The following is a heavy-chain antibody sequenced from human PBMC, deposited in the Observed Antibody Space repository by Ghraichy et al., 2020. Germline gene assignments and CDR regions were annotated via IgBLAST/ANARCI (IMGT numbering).Heavy chain of an antibody. J-gene: IGHJ4*02. D-gene: IGHD2-15*01. CDR3: TRPGSSNSLDY. CDR1: GVTFSGSP. CDR2: IRSKANDYAT. V-gene: IGHV3-73*01. Sequence: GESLNISCAASGVTFSGSPMHWVRQASGKGLEWVGRIRSKANDYATAYAASVKGRFTISRDDSKNTAYLQMNSLKTEDTAVYYCTRPGSSNSLDYWGQGTLVTVSS.